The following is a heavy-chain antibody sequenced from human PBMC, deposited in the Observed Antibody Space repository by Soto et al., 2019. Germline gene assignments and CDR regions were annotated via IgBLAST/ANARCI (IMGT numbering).Heavy chain of an antibody. V-gene: IGHV4-34*01. CDR1: GGSFRNYY. D-gene: IGHD2-21*01. CDR3: ATVVIPGTRHTDFDS. J-gene: IGHJ5*01. Sequence: SETLSLTCGVYGGSFRNYYWIWVRQPPGKGLEWIGEVNHSGEATYNPSLQSRLTISLDTSNNQFSLNLTSVTATDTAVYYCATVVIPGTRHTDFDSRGQGVSVTVSS. CDR2: VNHSGEA.